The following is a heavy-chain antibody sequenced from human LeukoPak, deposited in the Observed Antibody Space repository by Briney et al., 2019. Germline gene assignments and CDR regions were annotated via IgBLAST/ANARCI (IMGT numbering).Heavy chain of an antibody. Sequence: ASVTVSCKASGYTFTGYFMHWVRQAPGQGLEWMGWINPNSGDANYAQKFQGRVTMTRDTSISTAYMELSRLRSDDTAVYYCARDFHRRLYDSSGYYPYWGQGTLVTVSS. J-gene: IGHJ4*02. CDR3: ARDFHRRLYDSSGYYPY. V-gene: IGHV1-2*02. CDR2: INPNSGDA. CDR1: GYTFTGYF. D-gene: IGHD3-22*01.